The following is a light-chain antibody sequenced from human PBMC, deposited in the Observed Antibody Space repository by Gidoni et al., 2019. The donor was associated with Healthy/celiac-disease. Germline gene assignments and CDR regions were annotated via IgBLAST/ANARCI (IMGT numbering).Light chain of an antibody. CDR2: GAS. CDR1: QSVSSN. J-gene: IGKJ4*01. CDR3: QQYNNWPPVT. V-gene: IGKV3-15*01. Sequence: EIVMTQSPATLSVSPGERATLSCRASQSVSSNLAWYQQNPGQAPRLLIYGASTRATGIPARFSGSGSGTEFTLTISSLQSEDFAVDYCQQYNNWPPVTFGGGTKVEIK.